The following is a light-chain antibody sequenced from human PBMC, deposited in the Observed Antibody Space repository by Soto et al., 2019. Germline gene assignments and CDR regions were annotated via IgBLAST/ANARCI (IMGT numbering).Light chain of an antibody. V-gene: IGKV3-20*01. CDR1: QSVSKNF. Sequence: EIVLTQSPGTLSLSPGERATLSCRASQSVSKNFLAWYQQKPGQAPRLLINGASSRATGIPDRFSGSGSGTDFSLTIDRLEPEVFAVYFCPQYGSAPPTFGGGTKVAMK. J-gene: IGKJ4*01. CDR3: PQYGSAPPT. CDR2: GAS.